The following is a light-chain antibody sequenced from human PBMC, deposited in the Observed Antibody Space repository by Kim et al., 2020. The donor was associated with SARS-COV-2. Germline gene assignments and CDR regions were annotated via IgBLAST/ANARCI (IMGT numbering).Light chain of an antibody. CDR2: DAS. Sequence: LSPVASATLSCRATQSVSSYLAWYQQKPGQAPRLLIYDASNRATGIPARFSGSGSGTDFTLTISSLEPEDFAVYYCQQRSNWPPTFGQGTKVDIK. CDR3: QQRSNWPPT. J-gene: IGKJ1*01. V-gene: IGKV3-11*01. CDR1: QSVSSY.